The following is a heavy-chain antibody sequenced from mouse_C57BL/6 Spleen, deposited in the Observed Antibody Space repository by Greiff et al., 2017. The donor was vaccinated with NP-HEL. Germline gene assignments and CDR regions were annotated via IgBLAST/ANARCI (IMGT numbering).Heavy chain of an antibody. Sequence: QVQLKESGPGLVQPSQSLSITCTVSGFSLTSYGVHWVRQSPGKGLEWLGVIWSGGSTDYNAAFISRLSISKDNSKSQVFFKMNSLQADDTAIYYCARTFNWDRDWYFDVWGTGTTVTVSS. J-gene: IGHJ1*03. CDR3: ARTFNWDRDWYFDV. D-gene: IGHD4-1*02. CDR1: GFSLTSYG. CDR2: IWSGGST. V-gene: IGHV2-2*01.